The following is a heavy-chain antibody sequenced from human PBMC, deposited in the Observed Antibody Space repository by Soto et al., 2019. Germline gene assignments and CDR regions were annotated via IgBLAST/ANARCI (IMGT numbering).Heavy chain of an antibody. CDR3: AKDRVGATMVRGVIHDDY. V-gene: IGHV3-23*01. CDR1: GFTFSNYG. J-gene: IGHJ4*02. Sequence: GGSLRLSCAASGFTFSNYGMHWVRQAPGKGLEWVAAISGSGGSTYYADSVKGRFTISGDNSKNTLYLQMNSLRAEDTAVYYCAKDRVGATMVRGVIHDDYWGQGTLVTVSS. D-gene: IGHD3-10*01. CDR2: ISGSGGST.